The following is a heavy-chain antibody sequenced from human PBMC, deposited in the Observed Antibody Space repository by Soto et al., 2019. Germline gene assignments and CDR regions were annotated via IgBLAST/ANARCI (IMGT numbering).Heavy chain of an antibody. CDR1: GFTFSSYE. J-gene: IGHJ6*02. V-gene: IGHV3-48*03. Sequence: GGSLRLSCAASGFTFSSYEMNWARQAPGKGLEWVSYISSSGSTIYYADSVKGRFTISRDNAKNSLYLQMNSLRAEDTAVYYCARDHKGGYYYYGMDVWGQGTTVTVSS. CDR2: ISSSGSTI. CDR3: ARDHKGGYYYYGMDV.